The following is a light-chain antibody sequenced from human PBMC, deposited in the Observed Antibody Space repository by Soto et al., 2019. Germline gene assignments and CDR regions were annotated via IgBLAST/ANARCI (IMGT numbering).Light chain of an antibody. CDR3: CSYAGRYTLI. CDR2: DVT. CDR1: SSDVGAYNY. Sequence: QSALTQPRSVSGSPGQSVTISCTGTSSDVGAYNYVSWYQQHPGKAPKMMIYDVTKRPSGVPDRFSGYKSGNTASLTISGLRAEDEADYYCCSYAGRYTLILGGGTKLTVL. V-gene: IGLV2-11*01. J-gene: IGLJ2*01.